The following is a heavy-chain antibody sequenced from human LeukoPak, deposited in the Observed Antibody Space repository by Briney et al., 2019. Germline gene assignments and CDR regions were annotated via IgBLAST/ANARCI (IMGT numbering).Heavy chain of an antibody. D-gene: IGHD1-1*01. V-gene: IGHV4-34*01. CDR2: INHSGST. CDR3: ARGDDALWRGQYKHPQDLDY. Sequence: SETLSLTCAVYGGSFSGYYWSWIRQPPGKGLEWIGEINHSGSTNYNPSLKSRVTISVDTSKNQFSLKLSSVTAADTAVYYCARGDDALWRGQYKHPQDLDYWGQGTLVTVSS. CDR1: GGSFSGYY. J-gene: IGHJ4*01.